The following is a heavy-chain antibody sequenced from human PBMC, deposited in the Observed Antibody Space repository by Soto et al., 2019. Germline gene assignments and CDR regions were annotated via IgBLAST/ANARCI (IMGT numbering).Heavy chain of an antibody. CDR1: GGSFSGYY. V-gene: IGHV4-34*01. CDR3: ARVRRGLPAEMVDL. CDR2: VNDSGNS. Sequence: QVQLHQWGAGQLRASETLSLTCGVSGGSFSGYYWSWIRQPPGKGLEWIGEVNDSGNSNYNPSLKRRVVISVDTPKNEFSLKMNTVTAADTGVYYCARVRRGLPAEMVDLWGQGALVTVSS. D-gene: IGHD2-8*01. J-gene: IGHJ5*02.